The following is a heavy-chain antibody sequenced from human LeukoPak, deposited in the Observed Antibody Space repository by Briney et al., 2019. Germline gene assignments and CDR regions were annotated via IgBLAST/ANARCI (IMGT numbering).Heavy chain of an antibody. Sequence: ASVKVSCKASGYTFTSYYMHWVRQAPGQGLEWMGIINPSGGSTSYAQKFQGRVTMTRDTSTSTVYMELSSLRSEDTAVYYCARDQGYYDFWSGYWGDFDYWGQGTLVTVSS. CDR2: INPSGGST. V-gene: IGHV1-46*01. J-gene: IGHJ4*02. CDR1: GYTFTSYY. CDR3: ARDQGYYDFWSGYWGDFDY. D-gene: IGHD3-3*01.